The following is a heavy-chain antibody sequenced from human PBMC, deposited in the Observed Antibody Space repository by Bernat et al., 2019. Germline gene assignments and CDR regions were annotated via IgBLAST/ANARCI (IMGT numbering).Heavy chain of an antibody. J-gene: IGHJ4*02. Sequence: EVQLVESGGDLVQPGGSLRLSCAASGFTFTSAWMNWIRQAPGRGLEWVARIKSKTGGGTTDYAAPVRGRFTISRDDSKNTLFLQMDSLKTEDTALYYCTADLPSPLAQIDYWGQGTLVTVSS. CDR2: IKSKTGGGTT. CDR1: GFTFTSAW. V-gene: IGHV3-15*07. D-gene: IGHD3-16*01. CDR3: TADLPSPLAQIDY.